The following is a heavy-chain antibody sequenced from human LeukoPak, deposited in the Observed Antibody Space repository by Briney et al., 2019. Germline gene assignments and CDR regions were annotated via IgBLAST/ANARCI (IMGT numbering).Heavy chain of an antibody. V-gene: IGHV4-59*01. CDR1: GGSISSSY. CDR2: IYYSGST. Sequence: SETLSLTCTVSGGSISSSYWSWIRQPPGKGLEWIGYIYYSGSTNYNPSLKSRVTISVATSKNQFSLKLNSVTAADTAVYYCARVPYNKKGGYYFDFWGQGTLVTVSS. CDR3: ARVPYNKKGGYYFDF. J-gene: IGHJ4*02. D-gene: IGHD1-1*01.